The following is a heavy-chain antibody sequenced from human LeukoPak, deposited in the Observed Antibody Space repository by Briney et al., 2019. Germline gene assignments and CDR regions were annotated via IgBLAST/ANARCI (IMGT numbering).Heavy chain of an antibody. CDR1: GGSISSSSYY. D-gene: IGHD6-13*01. Sequence: SETLSLTCTVSGGSISSSSYYWGWIRQPPGKGLEWIGSIYHSGSTYYNPSLKSRVTISVDTSKNQFSLKLSSVTAADTAVYYCASYSSSWSEHEFDYWGQGTLVTVSS. J-gene: IGHJ4*02. CDR3: ASYSSSWSEHEFDY. V-gene: IGHV4-39*07. CDR2: IYHSGST.